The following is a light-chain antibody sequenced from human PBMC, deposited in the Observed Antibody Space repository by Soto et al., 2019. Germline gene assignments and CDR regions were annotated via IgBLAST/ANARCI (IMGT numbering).Light chain of an antibody. CDR3: GSLEIDSLSLYV. J-gene: IGLJ1*01. V-gene: IGLV2-8*01. Sequence: QSVLTQPPTASGAAGQAVTISCTGTSSDVGRYNFVSWYQQHPGKAPKLMIFEVTKRPSGVPDLFSGSKSGNTASLTVSVLQAEDDADYDWGSLEIDSLSLYV. CDR2: EVT. CDR1: SSDVGRYNF.